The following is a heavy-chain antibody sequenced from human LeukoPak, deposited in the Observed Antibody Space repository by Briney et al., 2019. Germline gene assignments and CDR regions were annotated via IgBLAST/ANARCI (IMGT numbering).Heavy chain of an antibody. J-gene: IGHJ4*02. D-gene: IGHD3-22*01. CDR3: ARGPIVVVITETYFDY. CDR2: IKQDGSEK. Sequence: PGGSLRLSCAASGFTFSSYWMSWVRQAPGKGLEWVANIKQDGSEKYYVDSVKGRFTISRDNSKNTLYLQMNSLRAEDTAVYYCARGPIVVVITETYFDYWGQGTLVTVSS. V-gene: IGHV3-7*03. CDR1: GFTFSSYW.